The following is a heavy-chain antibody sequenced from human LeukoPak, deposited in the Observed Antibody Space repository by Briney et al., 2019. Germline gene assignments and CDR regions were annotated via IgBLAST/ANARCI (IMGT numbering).Heavy chain of an antibody. V-gene: IGHV3-21*01. CDR2: ISSTSSHI. J-gene: IGHJ4*02. Sequence: GGSLRLSCAASGFTFSNYNIHWVRQAPGKGLEWVSFISSTSSHIHYAESVKGRFTIARDNAKNSLYLQMNSLRAEDTAVYYCAREGFLEWLPFYWGQGTLVTVSS. CDR3: AREGFLEWLPFY. CDR1: GFTFSNYN. D-gene: IGHD3-3*01.